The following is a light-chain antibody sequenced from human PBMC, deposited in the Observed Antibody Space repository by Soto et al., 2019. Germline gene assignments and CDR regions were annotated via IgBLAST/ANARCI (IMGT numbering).Light chain of an antibody. CDR3: GTWDGSLSGYV. J-gene: IGLJ1*01. V-gene: IGLV1-51*01. Sequence: QSVLTQPPSVSAAPGQKVTISCSGSSSNIGNNYVSWYQQLPGIAPRLLIYDNNKRPSGIPDRFSGSKSGSSATLGITGLQTGDEADYYCGTWDGSLSGYVFGTGTKVTVL. CDR1: SSNIGNNY. CDR2: DNN.